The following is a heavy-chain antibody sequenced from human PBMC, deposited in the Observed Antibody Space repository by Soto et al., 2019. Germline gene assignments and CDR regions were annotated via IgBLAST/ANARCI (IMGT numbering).Heavy chain of an antibody. CDR3: ARSLVVVTALDY. CDR1: GYTFTSYA. J-gene: IGHJ4*02. Sequence: QVQLVQSGAEEKKPGASVKVSCKASGYTFTSYAMHWVRQAPGQRLEWMGWINAGNGNTKYSQKFQGRDTITRDTSASTAYRELSSLRAEDTAVYYCARSLVVVTALDYWGQGTLVTVSS. CDR2: INAGNGNT. D-gene: IGHD2-21*02. V-gene: IGHV1-3*05.